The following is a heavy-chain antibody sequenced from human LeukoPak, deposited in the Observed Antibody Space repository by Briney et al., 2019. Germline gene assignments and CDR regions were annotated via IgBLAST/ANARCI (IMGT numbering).Heavy chain of an antibody. V-gene: IGHV1-46*01. D-gene: IGHD3-3*01. CDR3: ARDLMPIFGVVIITGTSWFDP. J-gene: IGHJ5*02. CDR2: INPSGGST. Sequence: GASVKVSCKASGYTFTSYYMHWVRQAPGQGLEWMGIINPSGGSTSYAQKFQGRVTMTRDTSTSTVYMELSSLRSEDTAVYYCARDLMPIFGVVIITGTSWFDPWGQGTLVTVSS. CDR1: GYTFTSYY.